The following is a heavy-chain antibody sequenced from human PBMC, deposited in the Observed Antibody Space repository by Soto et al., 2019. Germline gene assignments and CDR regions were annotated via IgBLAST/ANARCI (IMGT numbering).Heavy chain of an antibody. CDR3: ARENWHFDY. CDR1: GYSFSEFR. V-gene: IGHV1-2*02. Sequence: QVQLVQSGAEVKKPGASVKVSCKTSGYSFSEFRMHWVRQAPGQGLEWMGWVNPINGNTNYAQDFQGRVTMTRHASTKTVYMELSSLASDDTTTVYCARENWHFDYWGQGTLIPVSS. J-gene: IGHJ4*02. CDR2: VNPINGNT.